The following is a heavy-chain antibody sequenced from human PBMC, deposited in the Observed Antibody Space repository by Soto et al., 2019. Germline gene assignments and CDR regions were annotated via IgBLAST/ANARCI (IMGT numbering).Heavy chain of an antibody. CDR2: ISSSTSHT. CDR3: ARGRGAAADYFDF. D-gene: IGHD6-13*01. J-gene: IGHJ4*02. CDR1: GFTFSDYY. Sequence: QVQLVESGGGLVKPGGSLRLSCAVSGFTFSDYYMTWIRQAPGKGPEWVSYISSSTSHTNYADSVKGRFTISRDNAKNSLLLQMNSLRAEDTAVYYCARGRGAAADYFDFWGQGTLVTVSS. V-gene: IGHV3-11*05.